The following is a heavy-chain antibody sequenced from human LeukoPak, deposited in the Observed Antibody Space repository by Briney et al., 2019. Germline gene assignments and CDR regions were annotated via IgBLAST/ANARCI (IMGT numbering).Heavy chain of an antibody. CDR2: ISPYNGIT. J-gene: IGHJ4*02. CDR3: ARHVYSGTYPPGY. V-gene: IGHV1-18*01. D-gene: IGHD1-26*01. CDR1: GYTFTSYG. Sequence: GASVKVSCKASGYTFTSYGITWVRQAPGQGLEWMGWISPYNGITNYAQNLQGRVTMTTDTSTSTAYMELRSLRSDDTAVYYCARHVYSGTYPPGYWGQGTPVTVSS.